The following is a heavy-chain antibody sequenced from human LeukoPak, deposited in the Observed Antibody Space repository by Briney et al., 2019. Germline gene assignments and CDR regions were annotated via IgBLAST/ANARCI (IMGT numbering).Heavy chain of an antibody. V-gene: IGHV3-49*04. J-gene: IGHJ4*02. CDR1: GFTFGDYA. CDR2: VRSKRYGEAT. CDR3: TRDILSGWCYFDF. D-gene: IGHD6-19*01. Sequence: GGSPRLSCTASGFTFGDYAMSWVRQAPGKGLEWVGFVRSKRYGEATQYAASVKGRFTISRDDSKSVAYLHMNSLKTEDTAVYYCTRDILSGWCYFDFWGQGTLVTVSS.